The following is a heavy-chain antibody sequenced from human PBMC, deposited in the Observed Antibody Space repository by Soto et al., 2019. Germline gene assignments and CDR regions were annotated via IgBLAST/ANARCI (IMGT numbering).Heavy chain of an antibody. Sequence: QAQLQQWGAGLLKPSETLSLTCAVSGGSLSGYYWSWIRQPPGKGLEWIGEINHSGTINYNPSVKSRVTISIDMSKNQFSLKLSSVTAADTAVYYCARGRSHYGSGSLDWFDPWGPGTLVTVSS. D-gene: IGHD3-10*01. CDR1: GGSLSGYY. J-gene: IGHJ5*02. V-gene: IGHV4-34*01. CDR3: ARGRSHYGSGSLDWFDP. CDR2: INHSGTI.